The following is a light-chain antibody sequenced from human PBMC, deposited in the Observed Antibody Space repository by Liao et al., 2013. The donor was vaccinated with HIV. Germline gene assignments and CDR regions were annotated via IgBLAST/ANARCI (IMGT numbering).Light chain of an antibody. CDR2: RDS. CDR3: QSADTTVSVAI. V-gene: IGLV3-25*03. J-gene: IGLJ2*01. Sequence: SYELTQPPSVSVSPGQTARITCSGDVLPKQFAHWYQQKPGQAPVLVIFRDSERPSGIPERFSGSSSGTTVTLTISGVQAEDEADYFCQSADTTVSVAIFGGGTKLTVL. CDR1: VLPKQF.